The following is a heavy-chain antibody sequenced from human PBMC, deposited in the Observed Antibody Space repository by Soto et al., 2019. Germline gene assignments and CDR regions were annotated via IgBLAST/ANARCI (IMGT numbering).Heavy chain of an antibody. CDR2: ISSSGSTI. CDR1: GFTFSSYA. Sequence: EVQLLESGGGLVQPGGSLRLSCAASGFTFSSYAMTWVRQAPGKGLEWVSYISSSGSTIYYADSVKGRFTISRDNAKNSLYLQMNSLRAEDTAVYYCARERGYYYDSSGYYDYWGQGTLVTVSS. J-gene: IGHJ4*02. CDR3: ARERGYYYDSSGYYDY. D-gene: IGHD3-22*01. V-gene: IGHV3-48*04.